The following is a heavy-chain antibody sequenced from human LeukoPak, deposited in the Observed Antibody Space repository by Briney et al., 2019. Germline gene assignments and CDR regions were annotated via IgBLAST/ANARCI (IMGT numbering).Heavy chain of an antibody. CDR2: ITWNSGSL. D-gene: IGHD3-3*01. J-gene: IGHJ4*02. Sequence: QPGRSLRLSCAASGFNFDDYAMHWVRHAPGKGLEWVSGITWNSGSLDYADSVRGRFTISRDNANHSLYLQMNSLRIEDTALYYCTKGVSGYRTQFDSWGQGTLVTVSS. CDR3: TKGVSGYRTQFDS. CDR1: GFNFDDYA. V-gene: IGHV3-9*01.